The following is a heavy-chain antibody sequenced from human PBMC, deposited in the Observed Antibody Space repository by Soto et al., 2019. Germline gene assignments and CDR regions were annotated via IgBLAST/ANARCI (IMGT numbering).Heavy chain of an antibody. J-gene: IGHJ4*02. D-gene: IGHD1-26*01. CDR3: ARRGAREENLDY. Sequence: QVQLVQSGAEVKKPGASVKVSCKASGYTFTSYDINWVRQATGQGLEWMGWMNPNSGNTGYAQKFQGRDTMTRNTSIRNANMEMSSLRCEKTAVYYCARRGAREENLDYWGQGTLVTVSS. CDR1: GYTFTSYD. CDR2: MNPNSGNT. V-gene: IGHV1-8*01.